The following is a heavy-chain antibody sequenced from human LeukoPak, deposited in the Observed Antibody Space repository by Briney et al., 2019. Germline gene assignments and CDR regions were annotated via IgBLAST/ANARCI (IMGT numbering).Heavy chain of an antibody. J-gene: IGHJ3*02. Sequence: GGSLRLSCAASGFTFSSYAMHWVRQAPGKGLEWVAVISYDGSNKYYADSVKGRFTISRDNSKNTLYLQMNSLRAEDTAVYYCARDRLLWFGELLPDAFDIWGRGTMVTVSS. D-gene: IGHD3-10*01. CDR3: ARDRLLWFGELLPDAFDI. CDR1: GFTFSSYA. CDR2: ISYDGSNK. V-gene: IGHV3-30-3*01.